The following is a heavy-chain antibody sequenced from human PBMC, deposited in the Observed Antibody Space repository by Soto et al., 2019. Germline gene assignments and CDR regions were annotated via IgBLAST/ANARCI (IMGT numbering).Heavy chain of an antibody. CDR3: ARDPPHGGTSSWDADS. CDR1: GFIFTTNS. Sequence: GSLRLSCEASGFIFTTNSMNWVRQVPGKGLQWLSSISSSGTFKSYGDSVKGRFTISRDNARNSLFLQMNNLSGEDTGLYYCARDPPHGGTSSWDADSWGPGTLVTVSS. D-gene: IGHD2-15*01. J-gene: IGHJ4*02. V-gene: IGHV3-21*01. CDR2: ISSSGTFK.